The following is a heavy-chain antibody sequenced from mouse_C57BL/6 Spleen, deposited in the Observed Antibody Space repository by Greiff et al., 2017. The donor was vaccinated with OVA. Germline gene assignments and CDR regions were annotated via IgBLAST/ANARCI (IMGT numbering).Heavy chain of an antibody. J-gene: IGHJ2*01. V-gene: IGHV1-54*01. D-gene: IGHD1-1*02. CDR3: ARMGGIWDFDY. CDR2: INPGSGGT. CDR1: GYAFTNYL. Sequence: QVQLQQSGAELVRPGTSVKVSCKASGYAFTNYLIEWVKQRPGQGLEWIGVINPGSGGTNYNEKFKGKATLTADKSSSTAYMQLSSLTSEDSAVYFCARMGGIWDFDYWGQGTTLTVSS.